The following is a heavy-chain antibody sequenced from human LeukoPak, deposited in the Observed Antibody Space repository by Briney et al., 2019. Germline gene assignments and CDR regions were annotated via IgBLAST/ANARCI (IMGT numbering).Heavy chain of an antibody. CDR3: ARGSGKRRRWFDP. D-gene: IGHD1-1*01. CDR2: INHSGST. J-gene: IGHJ5*02. CDR1: GGSFSGYY. V-gene: IGHV4-34*01. Sequence: SETLSLTCAVYGGSFSGYYWSWIRQPPGKGLEWIGEINHSGSTNYNPSLKSRVTISVDTSKNQFSLKLSSVTAADTSVYYCARGSGKRRRWFDPGGQGTLVTVSS.